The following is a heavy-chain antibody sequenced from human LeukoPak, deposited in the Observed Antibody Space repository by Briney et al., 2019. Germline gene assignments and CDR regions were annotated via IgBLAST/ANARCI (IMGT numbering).Heavy chain of an antibody. CDR3: ARQIYRNYVSSWFDP. D-gene: IGHD4-11*01. V-gene: IGHV4-39*01. Sequence: SETLSLTCTVSGDSMNNTNYYWAWIRQPPGKGLEWIGSIYYFGSAYYKPSLWGRVTLSVDTSKNQFSLRLSSVIATDTAVYYCARQIYRNYVSSWFDPWGQGTLVTVSS. J-gene: IGHJ5*02. CDR1: GDSMNNTNYY. CDR2: IYYFGSA.